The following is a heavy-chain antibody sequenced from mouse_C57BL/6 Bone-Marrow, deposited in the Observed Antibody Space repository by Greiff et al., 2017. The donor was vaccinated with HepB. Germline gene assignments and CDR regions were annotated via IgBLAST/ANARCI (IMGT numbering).Heavy chain of an antibody. Sequence: EVQLVESGGDLVKPGGSLKLSCAASGFTFSSYGMSWVRQTPDKRLEWVATISSGGSYTYYPDSVKGRFTISRDNAKNTLYLQMSSLKSEDTAMYYCASGITTVGWYFDVWGTGTTVTVSS. D-gene: IGHD1-1*01. J-gene: IGHJ1*03. CDR3: ASGITTVGWYFDV. V-gene: IGHV5-6*01. CDR2: ISSGGSYT. CDR1: GFTFSSYG.